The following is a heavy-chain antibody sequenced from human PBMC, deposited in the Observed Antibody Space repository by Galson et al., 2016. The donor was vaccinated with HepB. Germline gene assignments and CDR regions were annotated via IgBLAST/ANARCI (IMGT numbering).Heavy chain of an antibody. CDR1: GYTFRTFA. V-gene: IGHV1-18*01. CDR2: NSPRNGNT. J-gene: IGHJ4*02. D-gene: IGHD4-17*01. Sequence: SVKVSCKASGYTFRTFAINWVRQAPGQGLEWMGWNSPRNGNTKYAEAFHGRVTMTVDTSTDTAYVELRHLKSDDTAMYYCARAPYSGDYEIFDNWGQGTQVTVSS. CDR3: ARAPYSGDYEIFDN.